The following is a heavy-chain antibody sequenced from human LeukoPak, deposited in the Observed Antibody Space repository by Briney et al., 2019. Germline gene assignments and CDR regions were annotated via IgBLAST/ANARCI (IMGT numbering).Heavy chain of an antibody. V-gene: IGHV4-4*07. CDR3: TRGWSSAGAFDI. CDR1: GGSISSYY. Sequence: SETLSLTCTVSGGSISSYYWSWIRQPAGKGLEWVGRIYISGTTDYSLSLQSRITISMDTSKNQFSLEMSSVTAADTAIYYCTRGWSSAGAFDIWGQGTMVTVSS. CDR2: IYISGTT. D-gene: IGHD6-19*01. J-gene: IGHJ3*02.